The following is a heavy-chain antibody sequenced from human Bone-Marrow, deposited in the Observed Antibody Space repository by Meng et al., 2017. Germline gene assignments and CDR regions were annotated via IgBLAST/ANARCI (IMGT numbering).Heavy chain of an antibody. D-gene: IGHD6-13*01. CDR2: IYPGHSDT. CDR1: GYSFTGYW. V-gene: IGHV5-51*01. CDR3: ARRGAGIAAAGTTPPPFDY. Sequence: GESLKISCKGSGYSFTGYWIGWVRQMPGKGLEWIGIIYPGHSDTRYSPSFQGQVTISADKSISTAYLQWSSLKASDTAMYYCARRGAGIAAAGTTPPPFDYWGQGTLVTVPQ. J-gene: IGHJ4*02.